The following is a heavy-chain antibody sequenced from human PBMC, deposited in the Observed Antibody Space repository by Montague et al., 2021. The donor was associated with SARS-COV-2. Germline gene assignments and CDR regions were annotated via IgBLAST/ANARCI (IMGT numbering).Heavy chain of an antibody. J-gene: IGHJ4*02. CDR1: GFTFSSYE. CDR2: ISSSGSTI. D-gene: IGHD6-6*01. V-gene: IGHV3-48*03. CDR3: ARVKPSIAARNYFDY. Sequence: YLSLSCAASGFTFSSYEMNWVRQAPGKGLEWVSYISSSGSTIYYADSVKGRFTISRDNAKNSLYLQMNSLRAEDTAVYYCARVKPSIAARNYFDYWGQGTLVTVSS.